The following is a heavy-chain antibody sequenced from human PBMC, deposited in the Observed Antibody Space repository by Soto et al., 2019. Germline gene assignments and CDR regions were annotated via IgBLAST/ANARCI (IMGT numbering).Heavy chain of an antibody. CDR1: GYTYTSYC. CDR3: ARDSIVGATDWFDP. CDR2: ISAYNGNT. V-gene: IGHV1-18*04. J-gene: IGHJ5*02. D-gene: IGHD1-26*01. Sequence: ASVKVSCKASGYTYTSYCISWVRQAPGQGLEWMGWISAYNGNTNYVQKLQGRVTMTTDTSTSTAYMELRSLRSDDTAVYYCARDSIVGATDWFDPWGQGTLVTVSS.